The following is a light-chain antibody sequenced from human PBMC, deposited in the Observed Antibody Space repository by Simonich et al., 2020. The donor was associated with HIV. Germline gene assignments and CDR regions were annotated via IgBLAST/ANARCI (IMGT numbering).Light chain of an antibody. J-gene: IGLJ2*01. CDR1: SSNIGSNP. V-gene: IGLV1-44*01. Sequence: QSVLTQPPSASGTPGQRVTISCSGSSSNIGSNPINWYQQLPGTAPTLRIYNNNQRPSWVPDRFSGSKSGTSASLAISGLQSEDEADYYCAAWDASLNGRVFGGGTKLTVL. CDR3: AAWDASLNGRV. CDR2: NNN.